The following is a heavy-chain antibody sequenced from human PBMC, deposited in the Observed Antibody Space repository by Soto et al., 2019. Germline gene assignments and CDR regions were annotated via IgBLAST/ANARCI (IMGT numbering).Heavy chain of an antibody. Sequence: GGSLRLSCAASGFTFSSYGMHWVRQAPGKGLEWVAVISYDGSNKYYADSVKGRFTISRDNSKNTLYLQMNSLRSEDTAVYYCARPSKPLYYYYMDVWGKGTTVTVSS. D-gene: IGHD6-6*01. CDR3: ARPSKPLYYYYMDV. CDR2: ISYDGSNK. J-gene: IGHJ6*03. CDR1: GFTFSSYG. V-gene: IGHV3-30*03.